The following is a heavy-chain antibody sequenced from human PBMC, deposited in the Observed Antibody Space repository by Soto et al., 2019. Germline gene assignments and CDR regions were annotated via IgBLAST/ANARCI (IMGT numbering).Heavy chain of an antibody. CDR1: GFTVSTHY. V-gene: IGHV3-53*01. D-gene: IGHD2-21*02. CDR3: AREYCDDDCYSKLDAFEV. Sequence: EVQLVESGGGLIQPGGSLRLSCAASGFTVSTHYINWVRQAPGKGLEWVSVIYAGGRTYYADSVKGRFTISRDNSKNTVYLQMNSLRAEDTAMYYCAREYCDDDCYSKLDAFEVWGQGTMVTVSS. CDR2: IYAGGRT. J-gene: IGHJ3*01.